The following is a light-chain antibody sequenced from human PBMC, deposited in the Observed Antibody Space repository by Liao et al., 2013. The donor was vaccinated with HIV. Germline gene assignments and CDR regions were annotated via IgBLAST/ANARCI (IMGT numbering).Light chain of an antibody. V-gene: IGLV3-1*01. J-gene: IGLJ2*01. CDR2: QHD. Sequence: SSDLAQPPSVSVSPGQTATITCSGHLLVNKYASWYQQKPGQSPVVVIYQHDQRPSGISERFSGSTSGNTATLTIIGSQTVDEADYYCQAWDRNTAIFGGGTKLTVL. CDR3: QAWDRNTAI. CDR1: LLVNKY.